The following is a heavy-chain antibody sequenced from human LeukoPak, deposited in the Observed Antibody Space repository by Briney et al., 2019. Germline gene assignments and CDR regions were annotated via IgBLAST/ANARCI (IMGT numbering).Heavy chain of an antibody. V-gene: IGHV3-74*01. CDR3: ARDPTYYYDSSGYIDY. Sequence: PGGSLRLSCAASGFTFSSYWMHWVRQAPGKGLVWVSRINSDGSSTIYADSVEGRFTISRDNAKNTLYLQMNSLRAEDTAVYYCARDPTYYYDSSGYIDYWGQGTLVTVSS. CDR2: INSDGSST. D-gene: IGHD3-22*01. J-gene: IGHJ4*02. CDR1: GFTFSSYW.